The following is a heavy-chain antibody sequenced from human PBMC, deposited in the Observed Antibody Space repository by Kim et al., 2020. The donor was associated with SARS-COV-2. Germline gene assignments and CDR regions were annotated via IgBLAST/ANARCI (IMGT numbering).Heavy chain of an antibody. Sequence: GGSLRLSCTASGFTLNNHWMTWVRQAPGKGLEWVAKLNQDGSERYYVDSVKGRFTISRDNAKKSLYLQMDSLRAEDTTVYYCVKHIVSRAFDNWGQGTM. CDR2: LNQDGSER. CDR3: VKHIVSRAFDN. J-gene: IGHJ3*02. V-gene: IGHV3-7*01. D-gene: IGHD2-21*01. CDR1: GFTLNNHW.